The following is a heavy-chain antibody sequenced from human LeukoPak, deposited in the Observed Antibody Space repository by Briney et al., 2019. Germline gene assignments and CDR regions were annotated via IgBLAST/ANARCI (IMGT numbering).Heavy chain of an antibody. CDR2: ITSSSSYI. D-gene: IGHD4-11*01. J-gene: IGHJ5*02. V-gene: IGHV3-21*01. Sequence: GGSLRLSCAASGFTFSSYSMNWVRQAPGKGLEWVSSITSSSSYIYYADSVKGRFTISRDNAKNSLYLQMNSLRAEDTVVYYCARGGSTTVTTRHNWFDPWGQGTPVTVSS. CDR1: GFTFSSYS. CDR3: ARGGSTTVTTRHNWFDP.